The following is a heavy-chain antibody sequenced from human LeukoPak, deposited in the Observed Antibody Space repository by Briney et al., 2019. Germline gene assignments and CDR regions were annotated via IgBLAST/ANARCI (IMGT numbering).Heavy chain of an antibody. D-gene: IGHD4-11*01. Sequence: GGSLRLTCAASGFTFSSYSMNWVRQAPGKGLEWVSYISSSSSTIYYADSVKGRFTISRDNAKNSLYLQMNSLRAEDTAVYYCARESKQDFDYWGQGTLVTVSS. CDR2: ISSSSSTI. CDR1: GFTFSSYS. CDR3: ARESKQDFDY. J-gene: IGHJ4*02. V-gene: IGHV3-48*01.